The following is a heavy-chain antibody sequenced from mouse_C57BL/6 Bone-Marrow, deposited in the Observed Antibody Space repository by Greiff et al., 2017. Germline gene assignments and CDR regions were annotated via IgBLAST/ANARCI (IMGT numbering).Heavy chain of an antibody. D-gene: IGHD4-1*01. CDR3: ASRTGTWYFDV. CDR1: GFTFSSYG. Sequence: EVMLVESGGDLVKPGGSLKLSCAASGFTFSSYGMSWVRQTPDKRLEWVATISSGGSYTYYPDSVKGRFTISRDNAKNTLYLQMSSLKSEDTAMYYCASRTGTWYFDVWGTGATVTGSS. V-gene: IGHV5-6*02. J-gene: IGHJ1*03. CDR2: ISSGGSYT.